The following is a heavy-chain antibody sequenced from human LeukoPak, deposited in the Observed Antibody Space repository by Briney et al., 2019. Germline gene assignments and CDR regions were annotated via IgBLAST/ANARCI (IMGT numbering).Heavy chain of an antibody. J-gene: IGHJ4*02. D-gene: IGHD3-9*01. CDR3: AKLGFLTGSFDS. Sequence: GGSLRLSCAGSGFSFSTYVLSWVRHAPGKGLEWVSSLSHSGGSAYYTDSVKGRFTISRDNSKNTLYLHMNSLRVGDTAVYFCAKLGFLTGSFDSWGQGTLVSVSS. V-gene: IGHV3-23*01. CDR2: LSHSGGSA. CDR1: GFSFSTYV.